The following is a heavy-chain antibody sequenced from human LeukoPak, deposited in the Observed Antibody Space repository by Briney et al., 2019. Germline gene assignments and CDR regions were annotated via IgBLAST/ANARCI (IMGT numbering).Heavy chain of an antibody. CDR3: ARVRNSGFRYVDS. Sequence: GASVKVFCKASGYTFTSYGINWVRQAPGQGLEWMGWISAYNSNTHYAQKLQGRVTMTTDTSTSTAYMDLRSLRSDDTAVYYCARVRNSGFRYVDSWGQGTLVTVSS. CDR1: GYTFTSYG. CDR2: ISAYNSNT. V-gene: IGHV1-18*01. D-gene: IGHD5-12*01. J-gene: IGHJ4*02.